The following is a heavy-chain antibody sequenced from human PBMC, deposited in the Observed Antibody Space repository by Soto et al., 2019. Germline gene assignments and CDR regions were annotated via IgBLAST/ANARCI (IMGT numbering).Heavy chain of an antibody. D-gene: IGHD3-10*01. J-gene: IGHJ5*02. V-gene: IGHV3-64*01. CDR2: ISSNGGST. CDR1: GFTFSSYA. CDR3: ARAVEWFGELDP. Sequence: PGGSLRLSCAASGFTFSSYAMHWVRQAPGKGLEYVSAISSNGGSTYYANSVKGRFTISRDNSKNTLYLQMGSLGAEDMAVYYCARAVEWFGELDPWGQGTLVTDSS.